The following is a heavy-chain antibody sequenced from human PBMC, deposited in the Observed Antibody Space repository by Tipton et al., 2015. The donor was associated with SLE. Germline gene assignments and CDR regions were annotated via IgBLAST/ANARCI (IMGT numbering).Heavy chain of an antibody. J-gene: IGHJ4*02. CDR1: GGSISSSSYY. V-gene: IGHV4-39*01. Sequence: TLSLTCTVSGGSISSSSYYWGWIRQPPGKGLEWIGSIYYSGSTYYNPSLKSRVTISVDTSKNQFSLKLSSVTAADTAVYYCARLYQSRAHFDYWGQGTLVTVSS. CDR3: ARLYQSRAHFDY. D-gene: IGHD2/OR15-2a*01. CDR2: IYYSGST.